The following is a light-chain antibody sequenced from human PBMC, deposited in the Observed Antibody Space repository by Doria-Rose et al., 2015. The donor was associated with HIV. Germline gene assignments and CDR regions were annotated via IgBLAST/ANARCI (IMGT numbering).Light chain of an antibody. CDR3: QQSFSTPRT. Sequence: DIRLTQSPSSLPASVGDRVTITCRASQNINRFLNWYQQKPGKVPKVLIYAASSLQSAVPSRFSGSGSGTDFTLTISSLQPEDFATYYCQQSFSTPRTFGQGTKVEIK. J-gene: IGKJ1*01. CDR1: QNINRF. V-gene: IGKV1-39*01. CDR2: AAS.